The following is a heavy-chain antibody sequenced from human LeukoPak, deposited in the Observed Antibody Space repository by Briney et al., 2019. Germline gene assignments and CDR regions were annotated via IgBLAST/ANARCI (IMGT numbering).Heavy chain of an antibody. Sequence: GGSLRLSCAASGITFSSYGMSWVRQAPGKGLEWVSSISSTGGTTYYVDSVKGRFTISRDNAKNSLYLQMNSLRAEDTAVYYCANTAGYKVYWGQGTLVTVSS. J-gene: IGHJ4*02. CDR1: GITFSSYG. CDR2: ISSTGGTT. D-gene: IGHD1-14*01. CDR3: ANTAGYKVY. V-gene: IGHV3-23*01.